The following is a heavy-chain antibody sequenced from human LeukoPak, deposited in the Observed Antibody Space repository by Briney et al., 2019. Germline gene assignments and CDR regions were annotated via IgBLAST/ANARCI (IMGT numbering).Heavy chain of an antibody. D-gene: IGHD6-19*01. CDR3: ARSPYTSGWYGVGY. V-gene: IGHV3-7*01. J-gene: IGHJ4*02. CDR1: GFTFSSCW. Sequence: GGSLRLSCAASGFTFSSCWMSWVRQAPGKGLEWVANIKQDGSEKYYVDSVKGRFTISRDNAKNSLYLQLNSLRAEDTAVYYCARSPYTSGWYGVGYWGQGTLVTVSS. CDR2: IKQDGSEK.